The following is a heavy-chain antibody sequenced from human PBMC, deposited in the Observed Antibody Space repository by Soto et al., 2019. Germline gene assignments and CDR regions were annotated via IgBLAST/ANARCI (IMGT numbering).Heavy chain of an antibody. CDR1: GGSISSGGYY. J-gene: IGHJ6*02. V-gene: IGHV4-31*03. CDR2: IYYSGST. CDR3: ARGVRGSGSYWGPSYGMDV. D-gene: IGHD3-10*01. Sequence: PSETLSLTCTVSGGSISSGGYYWSWIRQHPGKGLEWIGYIYYSGSTYYNPSLKSRVTISVDTSKNQFSLKLSSVTAADTAVYYCARGVRGSGSYWGPSYGMDVWGQGTTVTVSS.